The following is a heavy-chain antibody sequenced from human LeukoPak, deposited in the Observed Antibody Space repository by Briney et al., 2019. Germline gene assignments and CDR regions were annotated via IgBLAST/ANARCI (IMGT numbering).Heavy chain of an antibody. CDR2: IYYSGST. CDR1: GGSISSYY. D-gene: IGHD6-13*01. J-gene: IGHJ4*02. V-gene: IGHV4-59*01. CDR3: ARGYSSSWYANYYFDY. Sequence: SETLSLTCTVSGGSISSYYWSWIRQPPGKGLEWIGYIYYSGSTNYNPSLKSRVTISVDTSKNQFSLKLSSVTAADTAVYYCARGYSSSWYANYYFDYWGQGTLVTVSS.